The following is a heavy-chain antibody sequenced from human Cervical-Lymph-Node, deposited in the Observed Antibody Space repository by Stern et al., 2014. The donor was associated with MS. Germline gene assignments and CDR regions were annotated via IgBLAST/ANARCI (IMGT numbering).Heavy chain of an antibody. J-gene: IGHJ4*02. Sequence: VQLLESGGGSVQPGGSLRLSCAVSGFTFSDYHMHWIRQAPGKGLEWISYISTTGKTIYYADSVKGRFTSSRYNAKNSLYLQMNSLRVEDTAVYYCVRASDPLFEYWGQGTLVTVSS. CDR3: VRASDPLFEY. CDR1: GFTFSDYH. CDR2: ISTTGKTI. D-gene: IGHD2-21*02. V-gene: IGHV3-11*01.